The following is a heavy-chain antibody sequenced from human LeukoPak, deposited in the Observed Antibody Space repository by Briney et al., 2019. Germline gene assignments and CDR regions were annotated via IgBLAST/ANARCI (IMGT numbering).Heavy chain of an antibody. D-gene: IGHD2-21*02. CDR1: GGSISSGGYY. CDR3: ARTYMTSARFDP. J-gene: IGHJ5*02. Sequence: SQTLSLTCTVSGGSISSGGYYWSWIRQHPGKGLEWIGYIYYSGSTYYNPSLKSRLTISVDTSDNQFSLKLSSVTAADTAVYYCARTYMTSARFDPWGQGTLVTVSS. CDR2: IYYSGST. V-gene: IGHV4-31*03.